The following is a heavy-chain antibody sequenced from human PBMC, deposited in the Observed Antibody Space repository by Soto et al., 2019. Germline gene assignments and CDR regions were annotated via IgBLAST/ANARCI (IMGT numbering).Heavy chain of an antibody. CDR1: GGSFSGYY. CDR3: ARGKGYSGYDYFDP. D-gene: IGHD5-12*01. Sequence: SETLSLTCAVYGGSFSGYYWSWIRQPPGKGLEWIGEIDHIGITNYNPSLKSRVAMSIDTSKSQFSLKLTSVTAADTAVYYCARGKGYSGYDYFDPWGQGTLVTVSS. V-gene: IGHV4-34*01. CDR2: IDHIGIT. J-gene: IGHJ5*02.